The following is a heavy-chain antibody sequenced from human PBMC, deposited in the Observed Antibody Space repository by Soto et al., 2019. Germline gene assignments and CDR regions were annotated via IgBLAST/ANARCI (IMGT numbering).Heavy chain of an antibody. J-gene: IGHJ4*02. CDR2: INSDGGTT. CDR3: ARRNSGWDLGD. Sequence: GGSLRLSCAASGFTFSNYWMHWVRQAPGKGLVWVSHINSDGGTTSYADSVKGRFTISRDNAKNTLYLQMDSLRPEDTAVYYCARRNSGWDLGDWGQGTLVTVSS. V-gene: IGHV3-74*01. CDR1: GFTFSNYW. D-gene: IGHD1-26*01.